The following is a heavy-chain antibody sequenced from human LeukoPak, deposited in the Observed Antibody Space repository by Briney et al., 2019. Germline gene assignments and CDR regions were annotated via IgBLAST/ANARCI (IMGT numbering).Heavy chain of an antibody. V-gene: IGHV3-53*01. CDR3: ARDFSYSGMGV. Sequence: GGSLRLSCAASGFTVSSNYMSWVRQAPGKGLEWVSVIYSGGSTYYAASVKGRFPISRDNSKNTLYLQMNSLRAEDTAVYYCARDFSYSGMGVWGQGTTVTVSS. J-gene: IGHJ6*02. CDR1: GFTVSSNY. CDR2: IYSGGST.